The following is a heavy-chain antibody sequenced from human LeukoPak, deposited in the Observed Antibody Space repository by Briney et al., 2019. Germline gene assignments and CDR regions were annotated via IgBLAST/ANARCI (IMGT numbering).Heavy chain of an antibody. Sequence: GGSLRLSCAASGFTFDDYAMHWVRQAPGKGVEWVSGISWNSGSIGYADSVKGRFTISRDNAKNSLYLQMNSLRAEDTALYYCAKSSLKYGALFDYWGQGTLVTVSS. CDR3: AKSSLKYGALFDY. CDR2: ISWNSGSI. V-gene: IGHV3-9*01. CDR1: GFTFDDYA. D-gene: IGHD4-17*01. J-gene: IGHJ4*02.